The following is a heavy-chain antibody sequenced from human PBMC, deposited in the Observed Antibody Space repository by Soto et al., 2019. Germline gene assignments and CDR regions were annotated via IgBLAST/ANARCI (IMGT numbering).Heavy chain of an antibody. J-gene: IGHJ5*02. CDR2: IYYSGST. CDR3: AREYAAAYNWFDP. D-gene: IGHD6-13*01. CDR1: GGSVSSGSYF. Sequence: SETLSLTCTVSGGSVSSGSYFWSWIRQPPGKGLEWIGYIYYSGSTNYNPSLKSRVTISVGTSKNQFSLKLSSVTAADTAVYYCAREYAAAYNWFDPWGQGTLVTVSS. V-gene: IGHV4-61*01.